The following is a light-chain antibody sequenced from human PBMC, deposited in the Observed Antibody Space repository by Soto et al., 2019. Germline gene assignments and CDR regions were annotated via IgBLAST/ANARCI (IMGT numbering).Light chain of an antibody. V-gene: IGKV1-5*03. Sequence: DIQMTQSPSTLSGSVGGRFTITRQDSQTISSWLAWYQQKPGKAPKLLIYKASTLKSGVPSRFSGSGSGTEFTLTISSLQPDDFATYYCQHYNSYSEAFGQGTKVDIK. CDR1: QTISSW. CDR2: KAS. CDR3: QHYNSYSEA. J-gene: IGKJ1*01.